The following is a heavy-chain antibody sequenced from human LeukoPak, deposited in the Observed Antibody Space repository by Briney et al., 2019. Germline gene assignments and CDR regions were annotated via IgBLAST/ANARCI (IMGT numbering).Heavy chain of an antibody. CDR2: INPNSGGT. V-gene: IGHV1-2*06. Sequence: ASVKVSCRASGGTFTGYYMHWVRQAPGKGLEWMGRINPNSGGTYYAHKFKGRVTMTRDTSISTVYMEMNSLRADDTPGTSCPRATGVRQLPDAFDIWGEGTMVTVSS. D-gene: IGHD7-27*01. CDR1: GGTFTGYY. J-gene: IGHJ3*02. CDR3: PRATGVRQLPDAFDI.